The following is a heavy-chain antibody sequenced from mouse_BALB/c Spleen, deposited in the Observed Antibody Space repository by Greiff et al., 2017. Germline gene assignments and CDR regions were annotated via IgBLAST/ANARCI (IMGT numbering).Heavy chain of an antibody. V-gene: IGHV1S132*01. CDR2: IFPGTGTT. CDR3: ARGGTTVVAESYCDY. Sequence: QVQLQQSGADLVKPGASVKLSCKTSGYTFTSYWIQWVKQRPGQGLGWIGEIFPGTGTTYYTEKFKGKATLTIDTSYSTDYMQLSSLTSEDSAVYFCARGGTTVVAESYCDYWGRGTTLTVSS. D-gene: IGHD1-1*01. CDR1: GYTFTSYW. J-gene: IGHJ2*01.